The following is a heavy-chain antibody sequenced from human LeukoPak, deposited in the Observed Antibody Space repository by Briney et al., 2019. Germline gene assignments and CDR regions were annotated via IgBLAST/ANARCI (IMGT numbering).Heavy chain of an antibody. D-gene: IGHD3-22*01. V-gene: IGHV3-21*01. J-gene: IGHJ4*02. Sequence: PGGSLRLSCAASGFTLSSYTMNWVRLAPGKGLEWVSSISRSNIYKYYADSVKGRFTISRDNAKNSLYLQMNSLRAEDTAVYYYANSRYDSSGYYGIIGYWGQGTLVTVSS. CDR1: GFTLSSYT. CDR3: ANSRYDSSGYYGIIGY. CDR2: ISRSNIYK.